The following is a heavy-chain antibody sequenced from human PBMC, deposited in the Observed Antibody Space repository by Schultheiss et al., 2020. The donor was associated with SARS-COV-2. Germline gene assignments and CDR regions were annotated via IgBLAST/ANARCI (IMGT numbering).Heavy chain of an antibody. CDR3: AKTTVVVVAANPDY. J-gene: IGHJ4*02. CDR2: INPNSGGT. D-gene: IGHD2-15*01. V-gene: IGHV1-2*02. Sequence: ASVKVSCKASGYTFTGYYMHWVRQAPGQGLEWMGWINPNSGGTNYAQKFQGRVTMTRDTSISTAYMELSRLRSDDTAVYYCAKTTVVVVAANPDYWGQGTLVTVSS. CDR1: GYTFTGYY.